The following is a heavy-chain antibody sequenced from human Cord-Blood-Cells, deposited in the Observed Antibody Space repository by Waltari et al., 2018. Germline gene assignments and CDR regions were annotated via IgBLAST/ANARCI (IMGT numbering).Heavy chain of an antibody. CDR2: IIPILGIA. V-gene: IGHV1-69*09. Sequence: QVQLVQSGAEVKKPGSSVKVSCKASGGTFSSYAISWVREAPGQGLEWMVRIIPILGIANYAQKFQGRVTITADKSTSTAYMELSSLRSEDTAVYYCALHEKDGYYYYYMDVWGKGTTVTVSS. CDR3: ALHEKDGYYYYYMDV. J-gene: IGHJ6*03. CDR1: GGTFSSYA.